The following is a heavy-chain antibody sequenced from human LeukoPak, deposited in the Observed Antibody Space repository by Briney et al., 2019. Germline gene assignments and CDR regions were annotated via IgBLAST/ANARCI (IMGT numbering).Heavy chain of an antibody. CDR2: ISNTDETR. J-gene: IGHJ4*02. Sequence: GGSLRLSCAASGFNFRSYEMNWVRQAPGKGLEWVSYISNTDETRTYADSVKGRFTISRDNAKNSLHLEMNSLRAEDTAVYYCARGIVSAVAGNFDYWGQGTLVTVSS. D-gene: IGHD6-19*01. CDR1: GFNFRSYE. CDR3: ARGIVSAVAGNFDY. V-gene: IGHV3-48*03.